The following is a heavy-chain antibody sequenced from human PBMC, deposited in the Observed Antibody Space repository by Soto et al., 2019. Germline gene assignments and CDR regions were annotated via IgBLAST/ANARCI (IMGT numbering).Heavy chain of an antibody. Sequence: GASVKVSCKASGGTFSSYTISWVRQAPGQGLEWMGRIIPILGIANYAQRFQGRVTITADKSTSTAYMELSSLRSEDTAVYYCARETRDIVVVPAARPYYYYYMDVWGKGTTVTVSS. J-gene: IGHJ6*03. V-gene: IGHV1-69*04. CDR2: IIPILGIA. CDR3: ARETRDIVVVPAARPYYYYYMDV. CDR1: GGTFSSYT. D-gene: IGHD2-2*01.